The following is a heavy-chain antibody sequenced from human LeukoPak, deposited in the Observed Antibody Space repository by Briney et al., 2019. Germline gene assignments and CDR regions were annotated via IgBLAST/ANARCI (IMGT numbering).Heavy chain of an antibody. CDR3: ARSLGRFYYGMDV. J-gene: IGHJ6*02. V-gene: IGHV3-7*03. CDR2: IKQDGGEK. Sequence: GGSLRLSCADSGFTFNNFWMSWVRQAPGKGLEWVANIKQDGGEKYYVDSVRGRFTISKDDARNSVNLQMNSLRVEDTGVYYCARSLGRFYYGMDVWGQGTTVTVSS. CDR1: GFTFNNFW. D-gene: IGHD1-26*01.